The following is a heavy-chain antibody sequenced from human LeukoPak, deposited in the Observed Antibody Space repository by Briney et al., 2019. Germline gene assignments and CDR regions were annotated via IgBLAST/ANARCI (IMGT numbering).Heavy chain of an antibody. V-gene: IGHV6-1*01. CDR1: GDSVSSNSAA. CDR2: TYYRSKWYN. J-gene: IGHJ4*02. D-gene: IGHD2-15*01. Sequence: SQTLSLTCAISGDSVSSNSAAWNWIRQSPSRGLEWLGRTYYRSKWYNDYAVSVKSRITINPDTSKNQFSLQLNSVTPEDTAVYYCAREGAQCSGGSCFKTFDYWGQGTLVTVSS. CDR3: AREGAQCSGGSCFKTFDY.